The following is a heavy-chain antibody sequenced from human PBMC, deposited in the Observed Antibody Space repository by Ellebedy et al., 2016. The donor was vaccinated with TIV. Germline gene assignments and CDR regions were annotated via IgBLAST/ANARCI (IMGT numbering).Heavy chain of an antibody. J-gene: IGHJ6*02. CDR3: ARVQAAGSVDYYGMDV. Sequence: GESLKISXAASGFTFSSYAMHWVRQAPGKGLEWVAVISYDGSNKYYADSVKGRFTISRDNSKNTLYLQMNSLRAEDTAVYYCARVQAAGSVDYYGMDVWGQGTTVTVSS. D-gene: IGHD6-13*01. CDR2: ISYDGSNK. V-gene: IGHV3-30-3*01. CDR1: GFTFSSYA.